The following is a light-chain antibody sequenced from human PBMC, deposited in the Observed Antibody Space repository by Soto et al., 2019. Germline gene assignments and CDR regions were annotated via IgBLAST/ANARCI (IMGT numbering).Light chain of an antibody. CDR3: QQLNDYPIT. Sequence: DIQMTQSPSTLSASVGDRVAMACRASQSISSWLAWYQQKPGKAPKLLIYDASSLESGVPSRFSGSGSGTEFTLTISSLQPDDFATYYCQQLNDYPITFGQGTRLEIK. CDR1: QSISSW. J-gene: IGKJ5*01. CDR2: DAS. V-gene: IGKV1-5*01.